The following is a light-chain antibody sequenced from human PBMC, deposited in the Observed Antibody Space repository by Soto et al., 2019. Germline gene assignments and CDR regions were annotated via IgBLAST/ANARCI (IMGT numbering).Light chain of an antibody. CDR2: GAS. J-gene: IGKJ5*01. Sequence: EIVLTQSPGTLSLSPGERATLSCRASQSVSSSSLAWYQQKPGQAPRLLIYGASSRSTGIPYRFSGSGTGIDFTLTISRLEPEDFAVYYCQQYGSSPPITFGQGTRLEI. V-gene: IGKV3-20*01. CDR3: QQYGSSPPIT. CDR1: QSVSSSS.